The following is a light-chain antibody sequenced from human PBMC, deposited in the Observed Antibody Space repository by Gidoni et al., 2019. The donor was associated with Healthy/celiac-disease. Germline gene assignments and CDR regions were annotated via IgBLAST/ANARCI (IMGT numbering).Light chain of an antibody. V-gene: IGKV3-11*01. J-gene: IGKJ1*01. CDR1: QSVSSY. CDR2: DAS. Sequence: EIVVTQSPATLSLSPGESATLSCRASQSVSSYLAWYQQKPGQAPRLLIYDASNTATGIPARFSGSGSGTDLTLTIRSLEPEDFAVYYCQQRSNWPRTFGQXTKVEIK. CDR3: QQRSNWPRT.